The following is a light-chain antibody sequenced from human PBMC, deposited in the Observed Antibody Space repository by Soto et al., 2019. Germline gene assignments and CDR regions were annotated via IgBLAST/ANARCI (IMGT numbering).Light chain of an antibody. CDR3: CSFAGSYSYV. V-gene: IGLV2-11*01. Sequence: QSVLTQPPSASASPGQSVTISCTGTSSDVGRYDYVSWYQQHPGRAPKLIVYDVTERPSGVPDRFSGSKSGNTASLTISGLQAEDEADYSCCSFAGSYSYVFGTGTKVTV. CDR1: SSDVGRYDY. CDR2: DVT. J-gene: IGLJ1*01.